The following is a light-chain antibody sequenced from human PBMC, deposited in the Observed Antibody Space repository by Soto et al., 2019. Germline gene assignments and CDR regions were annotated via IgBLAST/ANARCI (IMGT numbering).Light chain of an antibody. CDR1: SSDVGAYNY. Sequence: QSALTQPASVSGXXXQSITXXXTXTSSDVGAYNYVSWYQQHPGKAPKLMIFEVSDRPSGVSNRFSGSKSGNTASLTISGLQAEDEADYYCSSYTSSNTLVFGGGTQLTVL. J-gene: IGLJ2*01. CDR2: EVS. CDR3: SSYTSSNTLV. V-gene: IGLV2-14*01.